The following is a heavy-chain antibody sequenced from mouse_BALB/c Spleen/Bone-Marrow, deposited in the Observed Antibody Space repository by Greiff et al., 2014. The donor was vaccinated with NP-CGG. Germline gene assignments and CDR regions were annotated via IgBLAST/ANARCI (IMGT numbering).Heavy chain of an antibody. D-gene: IGHD2-4*01. CDR3: ARERGNDYDGFAY. CDR2: IYPGDGDT. J-gene: IGHJ3*01. CDR1: GYTFTSYW. Sequence: VQLVESGAELARPGASVKLSCKASGYTFTSYWMQWVEQRPGQGLEWIGAIYPGDGDTRYTQKFKGKATLTADKSSSTAYMQLSSLAHEDSAVYYGARERGNDYDGFAYWGQGTLVTVSA. V-gene: IGHV1-87*01.